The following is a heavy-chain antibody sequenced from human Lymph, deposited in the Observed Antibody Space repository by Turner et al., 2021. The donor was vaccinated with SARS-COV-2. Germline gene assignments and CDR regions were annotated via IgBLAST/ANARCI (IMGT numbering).Heavy chain of an antibody. CDR1: GFTFSSYA. J-gene: IGHJ4*02. CDR2: ISGSGGST. V-gene: IGHV3-23*01. Sequence: EVQLLETGGGLVQPGGSLRLSCAASGFTFSSYAMSWVRQAPGEGLDWVSAISGSGGSTYYADSVKGRFTISRDNSKNTLYLQMNSLRAEDTAVYYCAKGSQGGRLFPYYFDYWGQGTLVTVSS. CDR3: AKGSQGGRLFPYYFDY. D-gene: IGHD1-26*01.